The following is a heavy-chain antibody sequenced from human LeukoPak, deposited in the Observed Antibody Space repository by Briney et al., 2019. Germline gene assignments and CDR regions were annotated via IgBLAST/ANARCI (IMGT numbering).Heavy chain of an antibody. D-gene: IGHD1-26*01. J-gene: IGHJ3*02. V-gene: IGHV4-59*01. Sequence: PSETLSLTCTVSGGSISSYYWSWIRQPPGKGLEWIGYIYYSGSTNYNPSLKSRVTISVETSKNQFSLKLSSVTAADTAVYYCARDNSGSYFAFDIWGLGTVVTVS. CDR3: ARDNSGSYFAFDI. CDR1: GGSISSYY. CDR2: IYYSGST.